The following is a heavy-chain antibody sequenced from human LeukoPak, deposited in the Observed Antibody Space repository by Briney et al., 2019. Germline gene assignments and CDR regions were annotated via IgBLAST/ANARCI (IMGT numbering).Heavy chain of an antibody. CDR2: IYHSGST. J-gene: IGHJ4*02. V-gene: IGHV4-4*02. Sequence: PSGTLSLTCAVSGGSISSNNWWSWVRQPPGKGLEWIGEIYHSGSTNYNPSLKSRVTISVDKSKNQFSLKLRSVTAADTAAYYCARKGDDIHYFDYWGQGTLVTVSS. CDR3: ARKGDDIHYFDY. CDR1: GGSISSNNW. D-gene: IGHD3-10*01.